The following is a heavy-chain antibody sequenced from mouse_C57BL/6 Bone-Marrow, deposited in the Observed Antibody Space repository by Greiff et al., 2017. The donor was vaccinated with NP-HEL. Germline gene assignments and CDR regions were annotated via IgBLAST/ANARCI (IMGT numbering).Heavy chain of an antibody. J-gene: IGHJ4*01. CDR2: ILPGSGST. V-gene: IGHV1-9*01. CDR1: GYKFTGYW. Sequence: VKLVESGAELMKPGASVKLSCKATGYKFTGYWIEWVKQRPGHGLEWIGEILPGSGSTNYNEKFKGNATFTADTASNPAYMQLSSLTTEDSAIYYCSRTSDYYGSSYTYAMYYWGQGTSVTVSS. D-gene: IGHD1-1*01. CDR3: SRTSDYYGSSYTYAMYY.